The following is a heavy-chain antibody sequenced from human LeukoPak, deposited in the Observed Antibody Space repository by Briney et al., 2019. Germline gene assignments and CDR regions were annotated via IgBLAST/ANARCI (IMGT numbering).Heavy chain of an antibody. J-gene: IGHJ5*02. D-gene: IGHD3-10*01. V-gene: IGHV4-59*01. CDR3: ARDSLWFGRPRGWFDP. CDR2: IYYSEST. Sequence: SETLSLTCTVSGGSISSYYWSWIRQPPGKGLEWIGYIYYSESTNYNPSLKSRVTISVDTSKNQFSLKLSSVTAADTAVYYCARDSLWFGRPRGWFDPGGQGTLVTVSS. CDR1: GGSISSYY.